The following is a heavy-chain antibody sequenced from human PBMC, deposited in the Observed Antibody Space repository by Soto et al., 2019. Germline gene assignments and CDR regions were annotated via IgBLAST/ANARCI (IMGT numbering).Heavy chain of an antibody. CDR2: ISDSGGYT. D-gene: IGHD6-19*01. V-gene: IGHV3-23*01. CDR1: GFTFSNYA. J-gene: IGHJ4*02. CDR3: ARHVGCAVILQFDC. Sequence: EVQLLESGGGLVQPGGSLRLSCAASGFTFSNYAIGWVRQAPGKGLEWVSSISDSGGYTYHADSGRGRFTISRDNSKSTLFLQMNSLRAEDTAVYYCARHVGCAVILQFDCWGQGTLVTVSS.